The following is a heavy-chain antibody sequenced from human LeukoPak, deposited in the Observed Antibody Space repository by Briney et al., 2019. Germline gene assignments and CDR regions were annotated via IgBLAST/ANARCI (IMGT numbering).Heavy chain of an antibody. CDR1: GGSISSYY. CDR3: ASFVIYGDYGSDY. CDR2: IYYSGST. J-gene: IGHJ4*02. V-gene: IGHV4-59*01. D-gene: IGHD4-17*01. Sequence: SETLSLTCTVSGGSISSYYWSWIRQPPGKGLEWIGYIYYSGSTNYNPSLKSRVTISVDTSKNQFSLKLSSVTAADTAVYYCASFVIYGDYGSDYWGQGPLFTVSS.